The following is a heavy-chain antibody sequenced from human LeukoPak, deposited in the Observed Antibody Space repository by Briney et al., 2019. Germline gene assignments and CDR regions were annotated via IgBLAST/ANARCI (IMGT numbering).Heavy chain of an antibody. Sequence: AASVNVSCKASRGTFSSYAISWVRQAPGQGLEWMGGIIPIFGTANYAQKFQGRVTITADESTSTAYMELSSLRSEDTAVYYCARGYDSSGYYLIQPFDYWGQGTLVTVSS. CDR1: RGTFSSYA. J-gene: IGHJ4*02. CDR3: ARGYDSSGYYLIQPFDY. CDR2: IIPIFGTA. D-gene: IGHD3-22*01. V-gene: IGHV1-69*13.